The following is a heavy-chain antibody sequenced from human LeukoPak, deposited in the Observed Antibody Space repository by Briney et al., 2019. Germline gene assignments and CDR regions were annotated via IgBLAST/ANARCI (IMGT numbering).Heavy chain of an antibody. D-gene: IGHD5-18*01. J-gene: IGHJ4*02. CDR3: ARDRWGYSYGGD. Sequence: GGSLRLSCADSGFTFSSYWMSWVRHAPGKGLEWVANINQDGSEKFYVDSVKGRFTISRDNAKNSLYLQMNSLRAEDTAVYYCARDRWGYSYGGDWGQGTLVTVSS. CDR2: INQDGSEK. V-gene: IGHV3-7*01. CDR1: GFTFSSYW.